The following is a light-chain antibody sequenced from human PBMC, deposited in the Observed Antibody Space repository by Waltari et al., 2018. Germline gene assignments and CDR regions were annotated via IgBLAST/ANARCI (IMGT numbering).Light chain of an antibody. CDR1: KLGNRQ. Sequence: SYDLTQSPSVSVSPGQTVSITCPGDKLGNRQACLYQQKPGQSPTLLIFENSKRPSGIPERFSGSNSGNTATLTIRGTQALDDGDYYCQAWDTRGAWVFGGGTKLTVL. CDR2: ENS. V-gene: IGLV3-1*01. J-gene: IGLJ3*02. CDR3: QAWDTRGAWV.